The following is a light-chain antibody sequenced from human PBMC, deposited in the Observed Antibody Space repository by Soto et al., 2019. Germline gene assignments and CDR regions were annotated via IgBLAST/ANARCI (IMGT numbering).Light chain of an antibody. CDR2: GGS. V-gene: IGKV3-20*01. CDR3: QQYGSSPIT. CDR1: QSVNSNY. Sequence: EIVLTQSPGTLSLAPGERATLSCRASQSVNSNYFTWYQQIPGQAPRLLIYGGSSRATGIPDRFSGSGSGTDFTLTISTLEPEDFALYYCQQYGSSPITFGQGARM. J-gene: IGKJ5*01.